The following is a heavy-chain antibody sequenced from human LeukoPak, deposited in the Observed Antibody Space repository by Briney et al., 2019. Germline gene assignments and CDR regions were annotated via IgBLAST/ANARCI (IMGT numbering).Heavy chain of an antibody. CDR3: ARGDDYNRRSFDY. J-gene: IGHJ4*02. V-gene: IGHV3-72*01. CDR1: GVTFNDDY. D-gene: IGHD5-24*01. CDR2: TRNKADSFTT. Sequence: PGGTLRLSCAASGVTFNDDYMDWARQAPGQGLGWVGRTRNKADSFTTEYDASVRGRFTISRDDSKNSLYLQMNSLKTEDTAVYYCARGDDYNRRSFDYWGQGTLVTVSS.